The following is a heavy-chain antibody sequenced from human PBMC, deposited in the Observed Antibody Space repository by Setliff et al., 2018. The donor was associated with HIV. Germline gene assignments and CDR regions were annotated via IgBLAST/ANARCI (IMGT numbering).Heavy chain of an antibody. Sequence: SETLSLTCTVSGGSMNSYYWNWIRQPPGKGLEWIGYIYYSGSTNYNPSLKSRVTISVDTSKNQFSLKLSSVTAADTAVYYCARRGYSYVERVYYYYMDVWGKGTTVTVSS. J-gene: IGHJ6*03. CDR1: GGSMNSYY. CDR2: IYYSGST. V-gene: IGHV4-59*01. CDR3: ARRGYSYVERVYYYYMDV. D-gene: IGHD5-18*01.